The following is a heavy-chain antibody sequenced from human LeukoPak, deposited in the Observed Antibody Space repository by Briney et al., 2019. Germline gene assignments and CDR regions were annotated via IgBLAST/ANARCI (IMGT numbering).Heavy chain of an antibody. D-gene: IGHD3-22*01. CDR2: MNPNSGNT. CDR3: ARGVGSYYYDSSGFTLDY. CDR1: GYTFTSYD. V-gene: IGHV1-8*01. Sequence: ASVKVSCKASGYTFTSYDINWVRQATGQGLEWMGWMNPNSGNTGYAQKFQGRVTMTRNTSISTAYMELSSLRSEDTAVYYCARGVGSYYYDSSGFTLDYWGQGTLVTVSS. J-gene: IGHJ4*02.